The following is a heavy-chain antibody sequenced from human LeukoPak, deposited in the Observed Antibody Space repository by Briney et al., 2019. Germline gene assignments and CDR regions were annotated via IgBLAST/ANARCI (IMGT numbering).Heavy chain of an antibody. J-gene: IGHJ3*02. CDR2: ITPIVDIA. V-gene: IGHV1-69*04. CDR3: ARGAPVVPAAGPDAFDI. D-gene: IGHD2-2*01. CDR1: GGSFSNYA. Sequence: SVKVSCKASGGSFSNYAFSWVRQAPGQGLEWMGRITPIVDIATYIQKFQGRVTITANKFTSTAYMELSSLTSEDTAVYYCARGAPVVPAAGPDAFDIWGQGTMVTVSS.